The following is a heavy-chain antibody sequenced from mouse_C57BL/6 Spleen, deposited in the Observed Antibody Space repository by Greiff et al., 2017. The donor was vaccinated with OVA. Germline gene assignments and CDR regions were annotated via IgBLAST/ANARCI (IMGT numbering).Heavy chain of an antibody. Sequence: EVKVVESGGGLVKPGGSLKLSCAASGFTFSDYGMHWVRQAPEKGLEWVAYISSGSSTIYYADTVKGRFTISRDNAKNTLFLQMTSLRAEDTAMYYCASPLRGDYWGQGTSVTVSS. J-gene: IGHJ4*01. V-gene: IGHV5-17*01. D-gene: IGHD1-1*01. CDR2: ISSGSSTI. CDR3: ASPLRGDY. CDR1: GFTFSDYG.